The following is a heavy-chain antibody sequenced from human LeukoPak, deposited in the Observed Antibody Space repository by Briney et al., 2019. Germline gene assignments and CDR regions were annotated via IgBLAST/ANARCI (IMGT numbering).Heavy chain of an antibody. V-gene: IGHV4-59*01. Sequence: NPSETLSLTCTVSGGSISSYYWSWIRQPPGKGLEWIGYIYYSGNTNYNPSLKSRVTMSVDTSKNQFSLKLSSVTAADTAVYYCTRDDGGLDYWGQGTLVTVSS. CDR2: IYYSGNT. D-gene: IGHD2-15*01. CDR3: TRDDGGLDY. CDR1: GGSISSYY. J-gene: IGHJ4*02.